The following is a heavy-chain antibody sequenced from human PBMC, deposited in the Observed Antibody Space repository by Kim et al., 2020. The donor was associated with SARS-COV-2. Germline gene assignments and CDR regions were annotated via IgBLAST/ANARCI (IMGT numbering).Heavy chain of an antibody. CDR1: GFIFSDYY. D-gene: IGHD2-15*01. CDR3: VRDVVAMDGMDV. J-gene: IGHJ6*02. CDR2: ISSGGSNI. V-gene: IGHV3-11*04. Sequence: GGSLRLSCEASGFIFSDYYINWIRQAPGGGLEWIAYISSGGSNIKYADSVKGRFTVSRDNAKKSLSLQMNSLRVEDTAVYYCVRDVVAMDGMDVWGQGTTVIVSS.